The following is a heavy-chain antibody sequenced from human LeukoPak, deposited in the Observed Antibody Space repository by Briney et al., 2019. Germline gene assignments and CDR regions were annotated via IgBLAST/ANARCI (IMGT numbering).Heavy chain of an antibody. CDR2: ITSDGSST. V-gene: IGHV3-74*01. J-gene: IGHJ4*02. Sequence: PGGSLRLSCAASGFTFSSYWMHWVRQAPGKGLVWVSRITSDGSSTSYADSVKGRFTISRDNSKNTLYLQMSSLRAEDTAVYYCVIGARGGVTAYYFDYWGQGTLVTVSS. CDR3: VIGARGGVTAYYFDY. D-gene: IGHD3-16*01. CDR1: GFTFSSYW.